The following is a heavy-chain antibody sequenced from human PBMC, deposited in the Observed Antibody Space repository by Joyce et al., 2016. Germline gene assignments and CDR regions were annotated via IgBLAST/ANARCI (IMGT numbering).Heavy chain of an antibody. CDR3: ARRSGYSSGRWGVTWFDP. Sequence: QLHLQESGPGLVKPSETLSLTCTVSGGSISSSSDYWDWIRQPPGKGLEWIGSIDYSGSSYSNPSLKSRVTTSVDTSKNQFSLKLSSVTPADTAVYYCARRSGYSSGRWGVTWFDPWGQGTLVTVSS. CDR2: IDYSGSS. V-gene: IGHV4-39*01. J-gene: IGHJ5*02. CDR1: GGSISSSSDY. D-gene: IGHD6-25*01.